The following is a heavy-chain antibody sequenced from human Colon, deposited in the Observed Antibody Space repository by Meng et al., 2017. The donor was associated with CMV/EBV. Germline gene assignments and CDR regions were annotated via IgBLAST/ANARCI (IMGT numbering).Heavy chain of an antibody. V-gene: IGHV3-30*02. D-gene: IGHD3-10*01. CDR3: AKETGSYLYGLDV. CDR2: IRYDGSNE. J-gene: IGHJ6*02. Sequence: GGSLRLSCAASGFTFSSYGMYWVRQAPGKGLEWAAFIRYDGSNEYYADSVKGRLTISRDNSKNTLYLQMNSLRAEDTAVYSCAKETGSYLYGLDVWGQGTTVTVSS. CDR1: GFTFSSYG.